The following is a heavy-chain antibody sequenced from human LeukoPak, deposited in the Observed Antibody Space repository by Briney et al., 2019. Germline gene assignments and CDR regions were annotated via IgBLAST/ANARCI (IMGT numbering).Heavy chain of an antibody. CDR3: ARHLYSHYYYYGMDV. CDR1: GFTFSSYG. Sequence: TGRSLRLSCAASGFTFSSYGMHWVRQAPGKGLEWVAVIWYDGSNKYYADSVKGRFTISRDNSKNTLYLQMNSLRAEDTAVYYCARHLYSHYYYYGMDVWGQGTTVTVSS. J-gene: IGHJ6*02. CDR2: IWYDGSNK. V-gene: IGHV3-33*01. D-gene: IGHD2-15*01.